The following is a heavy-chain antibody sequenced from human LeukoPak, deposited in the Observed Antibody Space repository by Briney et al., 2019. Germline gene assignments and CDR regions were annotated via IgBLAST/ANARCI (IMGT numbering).Heavy chain of an antibody. D-gene: IGHD1-26*01. CDR1: GFTFSSYE. CDR3: ARTEWELSNYYYYMDV. V-gene: IGHV3-48*03. Sequence: PGGSLRLSCAASGFTFSSYEMNWVRQAPGKGLEWVSYISSSGSTIYYADSVKGRFTISRDNAKNSLYLQMNSLKPEDTAVYYCARTEWELSNYYYYMDVWGKGTTVTVSS. J-gene: IGHJ6*03. CDR2: ISSSGSTI.